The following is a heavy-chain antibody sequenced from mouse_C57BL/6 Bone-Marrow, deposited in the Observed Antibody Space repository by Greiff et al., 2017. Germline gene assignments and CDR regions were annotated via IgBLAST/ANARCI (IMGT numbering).Heavy chain of an antibody. D-gene: IGHD1-1*01. V-gene: IGHV1-9*01. CDR2: ILPGSGST. CDR1: GYTFTGYW. CDR3: AGGVLLRYLFAY. Sequence: QVQLQQPGAELMKPGASVKLSCKATGYTFTGYWIEWVKQRPGHGLEWIGDILPGSGSTNYNEKFKGKATFTADTSSNTPYMQLSSLTTEDSAICDCAGGVLLRYLFAYWGQGTLVTVSA. J-gene: IGHJ3*01.